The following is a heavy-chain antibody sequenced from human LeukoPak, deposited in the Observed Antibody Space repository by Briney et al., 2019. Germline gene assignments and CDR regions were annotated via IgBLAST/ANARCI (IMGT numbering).Heavy chain of an antibody. V-gene: IGHV5-51*01. CDR3: ARLIPPGTYYDSSGYSYYFDY. J-gene: IGHJ4*02. CDR2: IYPGDSDT. CDR1: GYSFTSYW. Sequence: LGESLKISCKGSGYSFTSYWIGWVRQMPGKGLEWMGIIYPGDSDTRYSPSFQGQGTISADKSISTAYLQWSSLKASDTAMYYCARLIPPGTYYDSSGYSYYFDYWGQGTLVTVSS. D-gene: IGHD3-22*01.